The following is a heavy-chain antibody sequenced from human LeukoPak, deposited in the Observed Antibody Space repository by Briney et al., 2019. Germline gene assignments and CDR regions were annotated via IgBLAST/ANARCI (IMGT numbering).Heavy chain of an antibody. J-gene: IGHJ4*02. V-gene: IGHV3-21*01. CDR1: GFTFSSDS. D-gene: IGHD3-9*01. CDR3: ARLDYDILTGYPSYYFDS. CDR2: IRSSSSYI. Sequence: AGGSLRLSCAASGFTFSSDSMNWVRQAPGKGLEWVSSIRSSSSYIYYADSVKGRFTISRDNAKNSLYVQMTRLRAEDTAVYYCARLDYDILTGYPSYYFDSWGQGTLVTVSS.